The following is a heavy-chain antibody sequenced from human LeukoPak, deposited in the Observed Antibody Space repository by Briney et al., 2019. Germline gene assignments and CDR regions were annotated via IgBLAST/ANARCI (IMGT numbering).Heavy chain of an antibody. V-gene: IGHV1-8*01. CDR2: MYPNSGNT. Sequence: ASVKVSCKASGYTFTSYDINWVRQATGQGLEWMGWMYPNSGNTGYAQKFQGRVTMTRNTSISTAYMELSSLRSEDTAVYYCARGRYGSGSYEFDYWGQGTLVTVSS. D-gene: IGHD3-10*01. CDR1: GYTFTSYD. CDR3: ARGRYGSGSYEFDY. J-gene: IGHJ4*02.